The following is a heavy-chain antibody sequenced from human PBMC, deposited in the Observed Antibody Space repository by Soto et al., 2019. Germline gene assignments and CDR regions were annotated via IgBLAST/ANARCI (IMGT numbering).Heavy chain of an antibody. CDR3: AKSYGQQLVDKNDAFDI. J-gene: IGHJ3*02. D-gene: IGHD6-13*01. V-gene: IGHV3-23*01. CDR1: GFTFSSYA. CDR2: ISGSGGST. Sequence: GGSLRLSCAASGFTFSSYAMSWVRQAPGKGLEWVSAISGSGGSTYYADSVKGRFTISRDNSKNTLYLQMNSLRAEDTAVYYCAKSYGQQLVDKNDAFDIWGQGTMVTVSS.